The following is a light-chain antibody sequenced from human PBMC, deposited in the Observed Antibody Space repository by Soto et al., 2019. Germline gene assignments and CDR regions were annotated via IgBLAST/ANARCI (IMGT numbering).Light chain of an antibody. CDR1: SSTMGSDT. Sequence: QAVVTQPPSASGTPGHRVTISCSGSSSTMGSDTVNWYQQVPGTAPKLLIYSNNQRPSGVPDRISGSKSGTSASLAISGLQSEDEADYYCAAWDDSQNSWVFGGGTKVTVL. CDR3: AAWDDSQNSWV. V-gene: IGLV1-44*01. J-gene: IGLJ3*02. CDR2: SNN.